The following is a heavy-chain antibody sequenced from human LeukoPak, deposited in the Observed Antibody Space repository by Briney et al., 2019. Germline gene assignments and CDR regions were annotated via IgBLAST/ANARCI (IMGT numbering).Heavy chain of an antibody. D-gene: IGHD6-19*01. CDR1: GGSLSSSSYY. Sequence: SETLSLTCTVSGGSLSSSSYYWGWIRQSPGKGLEWIGTMYYSGSTYYNPSLKSRVTISVDKSKNQFSLKLSSVTAADTAVYYCARHRFGDSSGWQYYFDYWGQGTLVTVSS. CDR3: ARHRFGDSSGWQYYFDY. CDR2: MYYSGST. V-gene: IGHV4-39*01. J-gene: IGHJ4*02.